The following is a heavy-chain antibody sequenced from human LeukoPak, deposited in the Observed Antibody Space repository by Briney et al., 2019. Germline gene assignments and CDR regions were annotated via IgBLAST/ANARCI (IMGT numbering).Heavy chain of an antibody. CDR2: ISSSGTTM. D-gene: IGHD3-9*01. CDR1: GFTFSSYT. Sequence: GGSLRLSCAASGFTFSSYTMNWVRQAPGKGLEWVSYISSSGTTMYYADSVKGRFTISRDNAKNSLYLQMNSLRAEDTAIYYCEGYDILTGPEAFDIWGQGTVVTVSS. V-gene: IGHV3-48*03. J-gene: IGHJ3*02. CDR3: EGYDILTGPEAFDI.